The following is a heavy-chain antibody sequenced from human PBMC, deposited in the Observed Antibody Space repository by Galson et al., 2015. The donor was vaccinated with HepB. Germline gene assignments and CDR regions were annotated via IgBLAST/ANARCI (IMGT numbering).Heavy chain of an antibody. J-gene: IGHJ2*01. CDR1: GYTFSSYS. Sequence: SVKVSCKASGYTFSSYSMQWLRQAPGQRLEWMGWLNAGKGLRKYSQKFQDRVTITTDTSANTAYMELRGLISEDTAVYYCARTSYSDPSDFYPSGFFDLWGRGTLVIVSS. CDR3: ARTSYSDPSDFYPSGFFDL. V-gene: IGHV1-3*01. CDR2: LNAGKGLR. D-gene: IGHD3-22*01.